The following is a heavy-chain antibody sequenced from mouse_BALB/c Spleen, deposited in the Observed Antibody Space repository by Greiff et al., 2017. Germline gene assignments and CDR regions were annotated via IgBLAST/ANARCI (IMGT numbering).Heavy chain of an antibody. D-gene: IGHD2-4*01. CDR1: GYAFTNYL. CDR2: INPGSGGT. CDR3: ARSEIYYDYDGFAY. V-gene: IGHV1-54*03. Sequence: QVQLQQSGAELVRPGTSVKVSCKASGYAFTNYLIEWVKQRPGQGLEWIGVINPGSGGTNYNEKFKGKATLTADKSSSTAYMQLSSLTSDDSAVYFCARSEIYYDYDGFAYWGQGTLVTVSA. J-gene: IGHJ3*01.